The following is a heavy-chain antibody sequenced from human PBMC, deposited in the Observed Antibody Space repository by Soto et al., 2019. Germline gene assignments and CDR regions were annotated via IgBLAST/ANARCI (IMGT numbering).Heavy chain of an antibody. CDR3: VKSGGEAELLILDF. Sequence: QVHLVQSGVEVRKPGASVKVSCQASGYAFSNYGITWVRQAPGQGLEWMGWISAYNGNTHYAQKLQGRVTMTTDTSTNTVYMELRNLRSDDTAVYYCVKSGGEAELLILDFWGQGTRVTVSS. CDR1: GYAFSNYG. V-gene: IGHV1-18*01. D-gene: IGHD1-26*01. J-gene: IGHJ4*02. CDR2: ISAYNGNT.